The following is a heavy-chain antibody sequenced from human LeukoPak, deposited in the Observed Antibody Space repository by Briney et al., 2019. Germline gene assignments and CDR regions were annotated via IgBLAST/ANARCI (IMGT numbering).Heavy chain of an antibody. Sequence: GGSLRLSCAASGFTVSSNYMSWVRQAPGKGLEWVSIIYSGGGTYYADSVKGRFTISRDNSKNTLYFQMNSLRAEDTAVYYCARLRLSYGLDVWGQGTTVTVSS. J-gene: IGHJ6*02. V-gene: IGHV3-53*01. CDR2: IYSGGGT. CDR3: ARLRLSYGLDV. D-gene: IGHD4-17*01. CDR1: GFTVSSNY.